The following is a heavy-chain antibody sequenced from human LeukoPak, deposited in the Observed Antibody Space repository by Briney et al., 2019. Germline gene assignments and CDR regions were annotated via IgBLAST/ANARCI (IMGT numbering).Heavy chain of an antibody. J-gene: IGHJ2*01. D-gene: IGHD3-3*01. Sequence: SSETLSLTCTVSGGSISSYYWSWIRQPPGKGLEWIWYIYTTGSPDYNPSLKSRVTISVDTSKNQLSLNLSSVTAADTAVYYCARRGTIFGPESLWGRGTLVTVSS. CDR1: GGSISSYY. V-gene: IGHV4-4*09. CDR2: IYTTGSP. CDR3: ARRGTIFGPESL.